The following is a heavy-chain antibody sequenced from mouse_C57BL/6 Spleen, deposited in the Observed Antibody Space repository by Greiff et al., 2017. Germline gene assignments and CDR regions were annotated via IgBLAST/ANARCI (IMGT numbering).Heavy chain of an antibody. V-gene: IGHV5-17*01. CDR3: ARRAFHYYAMDY. Sequence: EVNVVESGGGLVKPGGSLKLSCAASGFTFSDYGMHWVRQAPEKGLEWVAYISSGSSTIYYADTVKGRFTISRDNAKNTLFLQMTSLRSEDTAMYYCARRAFHYYAMDYWGQGTSVTVSS. D-gene: IGHD3-1*01. CDR2: ISSGSSTI. J-gene: IGHJ4*01. CDR1: GFTFSDYG.